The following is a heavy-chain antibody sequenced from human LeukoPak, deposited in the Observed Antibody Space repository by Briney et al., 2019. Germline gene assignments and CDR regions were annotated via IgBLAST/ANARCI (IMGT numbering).Heavy chain of an antibody. V-gene: IGHV4-30-2*01. Sequence: SQTLSLTCVVSGGSISSGDYSWNWIRQPPGKGLEWIGYMYHSGSTSYNPSLKSRVTISVERSTNQFSLKLTSVTAADAALYYCARANGYYGSGIPYFDYWGQGSLVTVSS. D-gene: IGHD3-10*01. CDR2: MYHSGST. J-gene: IGHJ4*02. CDR3: ARANGYYGSGIPYFDY. CDR1: GGSISSGDYS.